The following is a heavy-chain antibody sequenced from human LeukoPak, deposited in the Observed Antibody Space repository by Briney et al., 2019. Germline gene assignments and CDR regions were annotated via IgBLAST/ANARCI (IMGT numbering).Heavy chain of an antibody. Sequence: PGGSLRLSCAASGFTVSSNYMSWVRQAPGKGLEWVSVIYSGGSTYYTDSVKGRFTISRDTSKKTLYLQMNSLRTEDTAIYYCARDRDIVVTALDYWGQGTLVTVSS. CDR1: GFTVSSNY. D-gene: IGHD2-21*02. CDR2: IYSGGST. J-gene: IGHJ4*02. V-gene: IGHV3-53*01. CDR3: ARDRDIVVTALDY.